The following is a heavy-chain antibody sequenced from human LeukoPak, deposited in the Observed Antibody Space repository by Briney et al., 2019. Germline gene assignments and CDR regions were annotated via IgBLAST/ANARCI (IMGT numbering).Heavy chain of an antibody. J-gene: IGHJ4*02. Sequence: SETLSLTSPVDGGSFGGYYCGWIRQPPGTGLEWIGEINHSASTNYNPSLKSRISISVDTFKTQFSLKLSSVTAADTAVYYCARGSWNYYDSSGYYYWGQGTLVTVSS. D-gene: IGHD3-22*01. V-gene: IGHV4-34*01. CDR3: ARGSWNYYDSSGYYY. CDR1: GGSFGGYY. CDR2: INHSAST.